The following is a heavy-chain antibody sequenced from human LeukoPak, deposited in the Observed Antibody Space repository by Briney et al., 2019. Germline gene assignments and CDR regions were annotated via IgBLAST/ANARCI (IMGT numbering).Heavy chain of an antibody. CDR1: GGSISSYY. D-gene: IGHD6-19*01. J-gene: IGHJ4*02. V-gene: IGHV4-4*07. CDR3: AWGSGWYGN. Sequence: SETLSLTCTVSGGSISSYYWSWIRQPAGKGLEWIGRVFSSGSSNYNPSLKSRVSMSVDTSKNQFSLRLRSVTAADTAVYYCAWGSGWYGNWGQGTLVTVSS. CDR2: VFSSGSS.